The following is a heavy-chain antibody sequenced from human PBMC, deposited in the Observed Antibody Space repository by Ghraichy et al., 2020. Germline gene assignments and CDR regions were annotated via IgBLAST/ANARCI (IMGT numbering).Heavy chain of an antibody. Sequence: GGSLRLSCVASGFTFSSNYYMTWVRQAPGKGLEWVANIKQDGSDKFYVDSVKGRFTISRDNAKNSLYLQMNSLRAEDTAVYDCAREEGPTEGDVTSGAFDVWGQGKMGTVSS. CDR2: IKQDGSDK. J-gene: IGHJ3*01. CDR3: AREEGPTEGDVTSGAFDV. V-gene: IGHV3-7*03. D-gene: IGHD3-16*01. CDR1: GFTFSSNYY.